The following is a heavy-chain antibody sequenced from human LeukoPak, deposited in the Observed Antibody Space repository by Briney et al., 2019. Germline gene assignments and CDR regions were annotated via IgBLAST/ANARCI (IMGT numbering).Heavy chain of an antibody. CDR1: GGSFSGYY. Sequence: SETLSLTCAVYGGSFSGYYWSWIRQPPGKGLEWTGEINHSGSTNYNPSLKSRVTISVDTSKNQFSLKLSSVTAADTAVYYCARGRRSLPYGSGSYYSWGQGTLVTVSS. CDR3: ARGRRSLPYGSGSYYS. D-gene: IGHD3-10*01. J-gene: IGHJ5*02. CDR2: INHSGST. V-gene: IGHV4-34*01.